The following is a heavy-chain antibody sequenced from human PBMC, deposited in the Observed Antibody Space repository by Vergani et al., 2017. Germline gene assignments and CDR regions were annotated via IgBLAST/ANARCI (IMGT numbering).Heavy chain of an antibody. CDR2: IYTSGST. D-gene: IGHD2-2*01. V-gene: IGHV4-61*02. CDR1: GGSISSGSYY. J-gene: IGHJ4*02. CDR3: ARQRGEDGGVVPASLDY. Sequence: QVQLQESGPGLVKPSQTLSLTCTVSGGSISSGSYYWSLIRQPAGKGLEWIGRIYTSGSTNYNPSLKSRVTISVDTSKNQFSLTLSSVTAADTALYYFARQRGEDGGVVPASLDYWGQGTLVTVSS.